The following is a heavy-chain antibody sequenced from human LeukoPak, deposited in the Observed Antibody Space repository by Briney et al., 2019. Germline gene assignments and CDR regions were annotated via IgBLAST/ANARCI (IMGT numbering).Heavy chain of an antibody. V-gene: IGHV4-39*01. Sequence: SETLSLTCTVSGGSISSSSYYWGWIRQPPGKELEWIGSIYYSGSTYYNPSLKSRVTISVDTSKNQFSLKLSSVTAADTAVYYCASYGGYSYGQSYYFDYWGQGTLVTVSS. CDR1: GGSISSSSYY. J-gene: IGHJ4*02. CDR3: ASYGGYSYGQSYYFDY. D-gene: IGHD5-18*01. CDR2: IYYSGST.